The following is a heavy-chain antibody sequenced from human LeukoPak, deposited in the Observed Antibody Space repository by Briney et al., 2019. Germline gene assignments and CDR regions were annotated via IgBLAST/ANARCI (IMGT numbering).Heavy chain of an antibody. CDR2: ISYDGSNK. CDR3: ARGGAWGVIITHFDY. V-gene: IGHV3-30*04. D-gene: IGHD3-10*01. J-gene: IGHJ4*02. Sequence: GGSLRLSCAASGFTFSSYAMHWVRQAPGKGLEWVAVISYDGSNKYYADSVKGRFTISRDNSKNTLYLQMNSLRAEDTAVYYCARGGAWGVIITHFDYRGQGTLVTVSS. CDR1: GFTFSSYA.